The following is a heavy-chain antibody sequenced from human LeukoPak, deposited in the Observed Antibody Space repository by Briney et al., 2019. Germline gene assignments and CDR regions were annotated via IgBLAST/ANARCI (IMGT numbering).Heavy chain of an antibody. V-gene: IGHV3-30*18. Sequence: GGSLRLSCAASGFTFSSYGMHWVRQAPGKGLEWVAVISYDGSNKYYADSVKGRFTISRDNSKNTLYLQMNSLRAEDTAVYYCAKGDYGDFYFDYWGQGTLVTVSS. CDR3: AKGDYGDFYFDY. J-gene: IGHJ4*02. D-gene: IGHD4-17*01. CDR2: ISYDGSNK. CDR1: GFTFSSYG.